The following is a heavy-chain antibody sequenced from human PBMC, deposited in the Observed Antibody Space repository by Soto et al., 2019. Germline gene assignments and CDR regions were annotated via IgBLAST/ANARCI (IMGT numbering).Heavy chain of an antibody. CDR3: VKDRWIDY. CDR1: VFTVSSYA. J-gene: IGHJ4*02. D-gene: IGHD2-15*01. CDR2: ISSSGVAT. Sequence: GSLRLSCSISVFTVSSYAMHWVRQAPGKGLQYVSSISSSGVATYYVDSVKGRFTISRDNSQNTLYLQMSSLRVEDTAVYYCVKDRWIDYWGQGILVTVSS. V-gene: IGHV3-64D*06.